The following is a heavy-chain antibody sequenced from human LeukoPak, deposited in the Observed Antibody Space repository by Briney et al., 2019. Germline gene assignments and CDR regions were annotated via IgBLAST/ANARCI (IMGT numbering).Heavy chain of an antibody. D-gene: IGHD2-2*01. CDR1: GFTFSSYG. Sequence: GGSLRLSCAASGFTFSSYGMSWVRQAPGKGLEWVSAISGSGGSTYYADSVKGRFTISRDNSKNTLYLQMNSLRAEDTAVYYCAKLRQDIVVVPAAMLDYWGQGTLVTVSS. CDR2: ISGSGGST. CDR3: AKLRQDIVVVPAAMLDY. V-gene: IGHV3-23*01. J-gene: IGHJ4*02.